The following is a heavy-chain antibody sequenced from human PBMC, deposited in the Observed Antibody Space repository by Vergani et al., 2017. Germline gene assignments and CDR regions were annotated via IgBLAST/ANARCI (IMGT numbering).Heavy chain of an antibody. CDR1: GGSISSYY. CDR3: ASVESDYYDSSEEYYFDY. V-gene: IGHV4-59*01. CDR2: IYYSGST. J-gene: IGHJ4*02. D-gene: IGHD3-22*01. Sequence: QVQLQESGPGLVKPSETLSLTCTVSGGSISSYYWSWIRQPPGKGLEWIGYIYYSGSTNYNPSLKSRVTISVDTSKNQFSLKLSSVTAADTAVYYCASVESDYYDSSEEYYFDYWGQGTLVTVSS.